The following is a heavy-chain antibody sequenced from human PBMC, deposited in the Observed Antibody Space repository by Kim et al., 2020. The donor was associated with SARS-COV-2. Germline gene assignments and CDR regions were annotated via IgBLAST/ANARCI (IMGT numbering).Heavy chain of an antibody. Sequence: GGSLRLSCTASGFTFGDYAMSWFRQAPGKGLEWVGFIRSKAYGGTTEYAASVKGRFTISRDDSKSIAYLQMNSLKTEDTAVYYCTRDGTRRLPDFWSGYFADYWGQGTLVTVSS. D-gene: IGHD3-3*01. CDR2: IRSKAYGGTT. V-gene: IGHV3-49*03. J-gene: IGHJ4*02. CDR3: TRDGTRRLPDFWSGYFADY. CDR1: GFTFGDYA.